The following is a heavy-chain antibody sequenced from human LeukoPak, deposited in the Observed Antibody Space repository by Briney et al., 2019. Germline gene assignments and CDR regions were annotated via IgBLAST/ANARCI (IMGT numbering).Heavy chain of an antibody. Sequence: PSETLSLTCTVSGGSISSSYWSWIRQPPGKGLEWIGYIYYSGSTNYNPSLKSRVTISVDTSKNQFSLKLSSVTAADTAVYYCARGTGLGSGSTGGWGQGALVTVSS. CDR3: ARGTGLGSGSTGG. J-gene: IGHJ4*02. CDR1: GGSISSSY. CDR2: IYYSGST. D-gene: IGHD3-10*01. V-gene: IGHV4-59*01.